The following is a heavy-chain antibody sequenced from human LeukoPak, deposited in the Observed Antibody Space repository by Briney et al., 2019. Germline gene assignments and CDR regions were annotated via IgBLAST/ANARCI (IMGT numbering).Heavy chain of an antibody. CDR1: GYTFTGYY. J-gene: IGHJ6*03. V-gene: IGHV1-2*02. Sequence: GASVKVSCKASGYTFTGYYMHWVRQAPGQGLEWMGWINPNSGGTNYAQKFQARVTMTRVTSISTAYMELSRLRSDDTAVYYCARDPGGYCSSTSCPYYYYYMDVWGKGTTVTVSS. D-gene: IGHD2-2*01. CDR3: ARDPGGYCSSTSCPYYYYYMDV. CDR2: INPNSGGT.